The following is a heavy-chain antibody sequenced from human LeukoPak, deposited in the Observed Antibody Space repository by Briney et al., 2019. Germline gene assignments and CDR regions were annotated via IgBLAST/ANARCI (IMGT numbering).Heavy chain of an antibody. J-gene: IGHJ4*02. CDR2: ISSSSSTI. V-gene: IGHV3-48*04. CDR3: AREQWPEVDY. D-gene: IGHD6-19*01. CDR1: GFTFSSYS. Sequence: GGSLRLSCAASGFTFSSYSMNWVRQAPGKGLGWVSYISSSSSTIYYADSVKGRFTISRDNAKNSLYLQMNSLRAEDTAVYYCAREQWPEVDYWGQGTLVTVSS.